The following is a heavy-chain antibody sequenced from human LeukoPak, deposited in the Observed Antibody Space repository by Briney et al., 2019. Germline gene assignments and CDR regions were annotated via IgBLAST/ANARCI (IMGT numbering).Heavy chain of an antibody. Sequence: TGGSLRLSCAASGFTFSNAWMSWVRQAPGKGLEWVGRIKSKTDGGTTDYAAPVNGRFTISRDDSKNTLYLQMNSLKTEDTAVYYCTTAADIVVVGAALGYFDYWGQGTLVTVSS. D-gene: IGHD2-15*01. CDR2: IKSKTDGGTT. V-gene: IGHV3-15*01. CDR1: GFTFSNAW. J-gene: IGHJ4*02. CDR3: TTAADIVVVGAALGYFDY.